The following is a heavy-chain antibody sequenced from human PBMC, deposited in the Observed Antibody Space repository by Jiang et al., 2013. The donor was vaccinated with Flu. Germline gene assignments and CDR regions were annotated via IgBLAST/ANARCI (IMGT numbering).Heavy chain of an antibody. V-gene: IGHV3-21*01. CDR1: GFTFSSYS. Sequence: VQLLESGGGLVKPGGSLRLSCAASGFTFSSYSMNWVRQAPGKGLEWVSSISSSSSYIYYADSVKGRFTISRDNAKNSLYLQMNSLRAEDTAVYYCASPLRPGYYYYMDVWGKGTTVTVSS. J-gene: IGHJ6*03. CDR2: ISSSSSYI. CDR3: ASPLRPGYYYYMDV.